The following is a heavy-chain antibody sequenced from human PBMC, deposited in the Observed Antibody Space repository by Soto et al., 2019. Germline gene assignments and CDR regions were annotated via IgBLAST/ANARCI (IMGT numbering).Heavy chain of an antibody. J-gene: IGHJ3*02. D-gene: IGHD2-2*01. CDR2: LYNGADT. CDR3: SKDLCLGSSTSWCDAFDI. V-gene: IGHV3-66*02. Sequence: GGSLRLSCAASGFTVSSNYMSWVRQAPGKGLEWVSVLYNGADTYYADSVKGRFTISRDSSKNTLYLQMNSLRAEDTAVYYCSKDLCLGSSTSWCDAFDIWGQGTMVTVSS. CDR1: GFTVSSNY.